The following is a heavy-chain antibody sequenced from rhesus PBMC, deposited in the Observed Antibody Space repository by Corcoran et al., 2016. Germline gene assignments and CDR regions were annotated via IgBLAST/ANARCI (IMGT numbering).Heavy chain of an antibody. V-gene: IGHV4-173*01. J-gene: IGHJ5-2*02. Sequence: QVRLQESGPGLVKPSETLSLTFPVSGCPIRSNYWSWFRPPPGKGLEWIGRFSGSSGSTDYNPSLKSRVTISTDTYKNQFSLKLSSVSAADTAVYYCARDLGPEDNSLDVWGRGLLVTVSS. D-gene: IGHD3-34*01. CDR2: FSGSSGST. CDR3: ARDLGPEDNSLDV. CDR1: GCPIRSNY.